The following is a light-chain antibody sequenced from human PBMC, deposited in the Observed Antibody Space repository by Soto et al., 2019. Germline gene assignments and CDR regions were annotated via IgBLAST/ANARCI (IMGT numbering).Light chain of an antibody. CDR3: SSDAGAVV. J-gene: IGLJ2*01. CDR2: EGS. V-gene: IGLV2-23*01. CDR1: SSGVEYYNL. Sequence: QSALTQPASVSGSPGQSITLSCTRTSSGVEYYNLVSWYQHHPGKAPKLIIYEGSQRPSGVSDRFSGSKSGNTASLTISGLQAEDEADYYCSSDAGAVVFGGGTKLTVL.